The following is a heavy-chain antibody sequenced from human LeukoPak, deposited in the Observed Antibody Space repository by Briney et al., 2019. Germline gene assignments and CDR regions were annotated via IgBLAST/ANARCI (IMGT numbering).Heavy chain of an antibody. Sequence: GGSLRLSCAASGFTFSSYAMNWVRQAPGKGLEWVSAISGSGGSTYYADPVKGRFTISRDNSKNTLYLQMNSLRAGDTAIYYCAKSPDSSGYYPHYYYYYYMDVWGKGTTVTVSS. D-gene: IGHD3-22*01. CDR1: GFTFSSYA. CDR3: AKSPDSSGYYPHYYYYYYMDV. CDR2: ISGSGGST. V-gene: IGHV3-23*01. J-gene: IGHJ6*03.